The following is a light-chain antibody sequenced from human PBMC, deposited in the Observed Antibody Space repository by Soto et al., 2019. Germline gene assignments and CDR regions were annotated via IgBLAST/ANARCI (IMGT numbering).Light chain of an antibody. CDR2: NTN. V-gene: IGLV8-61*01. CDR1: SGSVSTRNY. CDR3: ALYVGSGIHWV. Sequence: QTVVTQEPSFSVSPGGTVTLTCGLTSGSVSTRNYPSWYQQIPGQAPRTLIYNTNTRSSGVPDRFSGSILGNKAALTITGAQAVDESDYYCALYVGSGIHWVFGGGTKLTVL. J-gene: IGLJ3*02.